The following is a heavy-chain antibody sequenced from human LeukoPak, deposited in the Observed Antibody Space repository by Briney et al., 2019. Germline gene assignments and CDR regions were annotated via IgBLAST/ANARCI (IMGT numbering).Heavy chain of an antibody. Sequence: GRSLRLSCAASGFTFSSYGMHWVRQAPGKGLEWVAVIWYDGSNKYYADSVKGRFTISRDNSKNTLYLQMNSLRAEDTAVYYCARDVVRGVIYYYCGMDVWGKGTTVTVSS. D-gene: IGHD3-10*01. CDR1: GFTFSSYG. CDR3: ARDVVRGVIYYYCGMDV. J-gene: IGHJ6*04. CDR2: IWYDGSNK. V-gene: IGHV3-33*01.